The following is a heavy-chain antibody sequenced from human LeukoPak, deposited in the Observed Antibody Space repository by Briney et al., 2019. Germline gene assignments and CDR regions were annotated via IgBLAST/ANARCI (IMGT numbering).Heavy chain of an antibody. D-gene: IGHD1-26*01. CDR3: ARRIVGATTTFSPIPRSDWFDP. Sequence: GASVKVSCKASAYTFTSYGISWVRQAPGQGLEWMGWISAYNGNTNYAQKLQGRVTMTTDTSTSTAYMELRSLRSDDTAVYYCARRIVGATTTFSPIPRSDWFDPWGQGTLVTVSS. J-gene: IGHJ5*02. CDR2: ISAYNGNT. CDR1: AYTFTSYG. V-gene: IGHV1-18*01.